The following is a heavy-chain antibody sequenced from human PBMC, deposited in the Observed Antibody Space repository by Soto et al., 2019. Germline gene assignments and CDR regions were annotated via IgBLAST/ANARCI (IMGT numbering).Heavy chain of an antibody. CDR2: IIHIFGTA. J-gene: IGHJ4*02. CDR1: GGTFSSYA. V-gene: IGHV1-69*01. CDR3: AREMDSSGWYRVFDY. Sequence: QVQLVQSGAEVKKPGSSVKVSCKASGGTFSSYAISWVRQSPGQGLEWMGGIIHIFGTANYAQKFQGRVTITADEATSTAYMELSSVRSEDTAVYYCAREMDSSGWYRVFDYWGQGTLVTVSS. D-gene: IGHD6-19*01.